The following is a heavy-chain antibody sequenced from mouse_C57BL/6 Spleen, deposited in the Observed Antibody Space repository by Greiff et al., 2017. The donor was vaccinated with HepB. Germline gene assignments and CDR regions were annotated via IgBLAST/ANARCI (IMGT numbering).Heavy chain of an antibody. V-gene: IGHV1-53*01. D-gene: IGHD1-1*01. CDR2: INPSNGGT. CDR1: GYTFTSYW. J-gene: IGHJ1*03. CDR3: ASITTVVVYWYFDV. Sequence: QVQLQQPGTELVKPGASVKLSCKASGYTFTSYWMHWVKQRPGQGLEWIGNINPSNGGTNYNEKFKSKATLTVDKSSSTAYMQLSSLTSEDSAVYYCASITTVVVYWYFDVWGTGTTVTVSS.